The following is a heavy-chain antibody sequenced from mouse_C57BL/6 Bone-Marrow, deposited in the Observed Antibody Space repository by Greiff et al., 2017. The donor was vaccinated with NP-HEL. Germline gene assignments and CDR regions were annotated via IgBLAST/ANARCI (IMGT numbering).Heavy chain of an antibody. CDR1: GFSLSTFGMG. J-gene: IGHJ4*01. CDR2: ICWDDDK. V-gene: IGHV8-8*01. Sequence: QVTLKVSGPGILQPSQTLSLTCSFSGFSLSTFGMGVGWIRQPSGKGLEWLAHICWDDDKYYNPALKRRLTISKDTSKNQVFLMIAHVDTADTATYYGARMGETDCAMDYWGQGNSVTVSS. CDR3: ARMGETDCAMDY.